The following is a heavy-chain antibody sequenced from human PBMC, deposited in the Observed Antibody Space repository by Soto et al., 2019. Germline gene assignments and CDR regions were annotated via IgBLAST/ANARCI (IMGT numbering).Heavy chain of an antibody. CDR3: ARILRSYYYDSSGGGAFDI. CDR2: IDWDDDK. J-gene: IGHJ3*02. V-gene: IGHV2-70*01. Sequence: GPTLVNPTQTLTLTCTFSGFSLSTSGMCVSWIRQPPGKALEWLALIDWDDDKYYSTSLKTRLTISKDTSKNQVVLTMTNMDPVDTATYYCARILRSYYYDSSGGGAFDIWGQGAMVTVSS. CDR1: GFSLSTSGMC. D-gene: IGHD3-22*01.